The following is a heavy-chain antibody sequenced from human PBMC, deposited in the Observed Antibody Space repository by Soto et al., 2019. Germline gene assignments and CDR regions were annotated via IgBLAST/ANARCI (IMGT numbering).Heavy chain of an antibody. CDR1: VVSLRGYY. CDR2: INHSGST. J-gene: IGHJ4*02. Sequence: PSETLSLTCAFYVVSLRGYYWSCIRQPPGMSLEWIGEINHSGSTNYNPSLKSRVTISVDTSRNHISLKVMSVIVADTAMFYCARGGAADGPFDYWGQGTQVTVSS. CDR3: ARGGAADGPFDY. D-gene: IGHD6-25*01. V-gene: IGHV4-34*01.